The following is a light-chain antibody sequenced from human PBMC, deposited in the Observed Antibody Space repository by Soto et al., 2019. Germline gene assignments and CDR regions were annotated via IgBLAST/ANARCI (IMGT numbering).Light chain of an antibody. CDR1: SSDVGGYNL. Sequence: QSALTQPASVSGSPEQSITISCTGTSSDVGGYNLVSWYQHHPGKAPKVMIYEANKRPSGVSNRFSGSKSGNTASLTISGLEAEDEDYYCCCSFAGSGTLVFGAGTKLTVL. CDR3: CSFAGSGTLV. CDR2: EAN. J-gene: IGLJ3*02. V-gene: IGLV2-23*01.